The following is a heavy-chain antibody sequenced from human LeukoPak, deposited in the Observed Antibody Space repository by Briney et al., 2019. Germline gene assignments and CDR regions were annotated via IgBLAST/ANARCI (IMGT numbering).Heavy chain of an antibody. CDR3: ARRDYDYVWGTYRRYRPFDY. CDR2: IDYSGST. D-gene: IGHD3-16*02. Sequence: SETLSLTCTVSGASISSSSHYWGWIRQPPGKGLEWIGSIDYSGSTNYNPSLKSRVTISVDTSKNQFSLRLSSVTAADTAVYYCARRDYDYVWGTYRRYRPFDYWGQGTLVTVSS. J-gene: IGHJ4*02. V-gene: IGHV4-39*01. CDR1: GASISSSSHY.